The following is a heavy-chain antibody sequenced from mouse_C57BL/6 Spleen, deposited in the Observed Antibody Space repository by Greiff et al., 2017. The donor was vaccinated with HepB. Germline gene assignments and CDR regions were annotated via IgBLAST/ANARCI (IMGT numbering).Heavy chain of an antibody. CDR2: ISSGGDYI. CDR1: GFTFSSYA. D-gene: IGHD6-1*01. Sequence: EVQRVESGEGLVKPGGSLKLSCAASGFTFSSYAMSWVRQTPEKRLEWVAYISSGGDYIYYADTVKGRFTISRDNARNTLYLQMSSLKSEDTAMYFCTRASTSYYFDYWGQGTTLTVSS. J-gene: IGHJ2*01. CDR3: TRASTSYYFDY. V-gene: IGHV5-9-1*02.